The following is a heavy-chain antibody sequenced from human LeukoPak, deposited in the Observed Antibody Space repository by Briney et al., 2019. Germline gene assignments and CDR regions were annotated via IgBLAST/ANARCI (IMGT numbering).Heavy chain of an antibody. CDR1: GFTFKIYA. CDR3: AKVGSSGWSYFDY. J-gene: IGHJ4*02. CDR2: FSGGVGST. Sequence: GGSLRLSCAASGFTFKIYAMTWVRQAPGKGLEWVSGFSGGVGSTYYADSVKGRFTISRDNSKSTLYLLMNSLRAEDTAVYYCAKVGSSGWSYFDYWGQGTLVTVSS. D-gene: IGHD6-19*01. V-gene: IGHV3-23*01.